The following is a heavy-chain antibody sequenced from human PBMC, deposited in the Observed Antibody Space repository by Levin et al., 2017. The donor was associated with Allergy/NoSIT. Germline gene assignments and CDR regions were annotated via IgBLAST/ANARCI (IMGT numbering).Heavy chain of an antibody. V-gene: IGHV4-39*07. CDR2: IYYSGST. CDR1: GGSISSSSYY. D-gene: IGHD3-10*01. Sequence: SQTLSLTCTVSGGSISSSSYYWGWIRQPPGKGLEWIGSIYYSGSTYYNPSLKSRVTISVDTSKNQFSLKLSSVTAADTAVYYCARVFFHYYGSGSYYNVRVAGFGADPWGQGTLVTVSS. CDR3: ARVFFHYYGSGSYYNVRVAGFGADP. J-gene: IGHJ5*02.